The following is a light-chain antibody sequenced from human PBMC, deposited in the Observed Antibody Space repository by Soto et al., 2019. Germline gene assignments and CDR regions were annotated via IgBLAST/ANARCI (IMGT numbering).Light chain of an antibody. J-gene: IGKJ1*01. V-gene: IGKV1-6*01. CDR2: SSS. CDR3: LQDYAFPWT. Sequence: AIRMTQSPSSLSASVGDRVTITCRASQHIRNDLGWYQQKPGRAPKLLICSSSTLQSGVPSRFNGSGSGTDFTLSISSLQPEDFATYYCLQDYAFPWTFGQGTNVEVK. CDR1: QHIRND.